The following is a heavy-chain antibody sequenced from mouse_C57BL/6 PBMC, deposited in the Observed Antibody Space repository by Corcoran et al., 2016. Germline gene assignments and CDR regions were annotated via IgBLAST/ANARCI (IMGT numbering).Heavy chain of an antibody. J-gene: IGHJ1*03. V-gene: IGHV8-12*01. Sequence: QVPLKESVPGILQSSPNLSLTCSYSGFSLSTFCMGVIWIRQPSGKGLEWLAHIYWDDDKRYNPSLKSRLTISKDTYRNQVFLKITSVDTADTATYYCARRARSSWYIDVWGTGTTVTVSS. D-gene: IGHD1-1*01. CDR2: IYWDDDK. CDR1: GFSLSTFCMG. CDR3: ARRARSSWYIDV.